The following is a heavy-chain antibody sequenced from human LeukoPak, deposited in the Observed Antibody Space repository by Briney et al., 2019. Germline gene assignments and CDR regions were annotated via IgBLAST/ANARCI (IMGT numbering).Heavy chain of an antibody. J-gene: IGHJ4*02. V-gene: IGHV3-21*01. CDR3: ARDRGDGQQLFDY. CDR1: GFTFSSYS. CDR2: ISSSSSYI. D-gene: IGHD6-13*01. Sequence: GGPLRLSCAASGFTFSSYSMNWVRQAPGKGLEWVSSISSSSSYIYYADSVKGRFTISRDNAKNSLYLQMNSLRAEDTAVYYCARDRGDGQQLFDYWGQGTLVTVSP.